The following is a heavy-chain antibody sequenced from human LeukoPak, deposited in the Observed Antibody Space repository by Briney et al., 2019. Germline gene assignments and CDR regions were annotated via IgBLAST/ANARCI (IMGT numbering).Heavy chain of an antibody. D-gene: IGHD3-9*01. V-gene: IGHV1-8*01. CDR3: ARIIVGYDILTGYYKDDY. CDR2: MNPNSGNT. CDR1: GYTFTSYD. J-gene: IGHJ4*02. Sequence: ASVKISCKASGYTFTSYDINWVRQATGQGLEWMGWMNPNSGNTGYAQKFQGRVTMTRNTSISTAYMELRSLRSDDTAVYYCARIIVGYDILTGYYKDDYWGQGTLVTVSS.